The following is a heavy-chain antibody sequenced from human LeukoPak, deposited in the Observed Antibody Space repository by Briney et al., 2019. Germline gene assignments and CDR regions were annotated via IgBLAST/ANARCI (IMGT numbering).Heavy chain of an antibody. V-gene: IGHV2-70*11. CDR2: VAWADDK. CDR3: ARMRRTSGYFHDY. CDR1: GFSLSTRGMS. D-gene: IGHD3-22*01. Sequence: SGPTLSHPTPTLTLTCTFSGFSLSTRGMSVSWIRQPPGKALEWLSRVAWADDKYYRASLKTRLTISKDTTKNQVVLTLTNMDPVDTATYYCARMRRTSGYFHDYWGQGTLVTVSS. J-gene: IGHJ4*02.